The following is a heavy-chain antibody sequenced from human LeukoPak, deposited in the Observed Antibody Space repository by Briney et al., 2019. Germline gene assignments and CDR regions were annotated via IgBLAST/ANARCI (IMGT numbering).Heavy chain of an antibody. Sequence: GRSLRLSCAASGFTFSSYGMHWVRQAPGKGLEWVAVISYDGSNKYYADSVKGRFTISRDNYKNTLYLQMNSLRVEDTDVYYCAKDPQRYCSSTSCWDWFDPWGQGTLVTVSS. D-gene: IGHD2-2*01. CDR2: ISYDGSNK. CDR3: AKDPQRYCSSTSCWDWFDP. V-gene: IGHV3-30*18. CDR1: GFTFSSYG. J-gene: IGHJ5*02.